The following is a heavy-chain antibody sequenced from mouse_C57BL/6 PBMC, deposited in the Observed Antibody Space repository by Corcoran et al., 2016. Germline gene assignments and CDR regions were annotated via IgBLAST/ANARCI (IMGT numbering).Heavy chain of an antibody. Sequence: QVQLKQSGAELVRPGASVKLSCKASGYTFTDYYINWVKQRPGQGLEWIARIYPGSGNTYYNEKFKGKATLTAEKSSSTAYMQLSSLTSEDSAVYFCANYCGSSYGWGQGTTLTVSS. CDR1: GYTFTDYY. D-gene: IGHD1-1*01. CDR2: IYPGSGNT. J-gene: IGHJ2*01. V-gene: IGHV1-76*01. CDR3: ANYCGSSYG.